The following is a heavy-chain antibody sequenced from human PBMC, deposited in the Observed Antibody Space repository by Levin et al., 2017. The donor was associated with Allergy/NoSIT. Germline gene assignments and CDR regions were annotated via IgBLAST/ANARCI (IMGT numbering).Heavy chain of an antibody. CDR1: GGSVSSGSYY. V-gene: IGHV4-61*01. Sequence: SSETLSLTCTVSGGSVSSGSYYWSWIRQPPGKGLEWIGYIYYSGSTNYNPSLKSRVTISVDTSKNQFSLKLTSVTAADTAVYYCARDLTQYQNAFDIWGQGTMVTVSS. CDR2: IYYSGST. D-gene: IGHD2-2*01. J-gene: IGHJ3*02. CDR3: ARDLTQYQNAFDI.